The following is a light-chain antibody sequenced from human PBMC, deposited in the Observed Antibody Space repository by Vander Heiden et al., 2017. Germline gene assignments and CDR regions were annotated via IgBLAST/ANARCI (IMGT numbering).Light chain of an antibody. CDR1: SSNIGNNY. CDR2: DNN. Sequence: SVFTQPPSVSAAPEQKVTISCSGSSSNIGNNYVSWYQQFQGTTPKLLISDNNKRPSGIPDRFSGSKSGTSATLGITGLPTGDEADYYCSTWDTSLSAVVFGGGTKVNVL. J-gene: IGLJ3*02. CDR3: STWDTSLSAVV. V-gene: IGLV1-51*01.